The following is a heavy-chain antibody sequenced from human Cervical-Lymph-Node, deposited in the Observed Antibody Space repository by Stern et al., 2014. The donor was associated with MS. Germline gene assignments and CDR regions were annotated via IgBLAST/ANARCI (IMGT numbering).Heavy chain of an antibody. D-gene: IGHD6-19*01. V-gene: IGHV5-51*01. Sequence: VQLVQSGAEVKKPGESLKISCKGSGYSFTSYWIGWVRQMPGKGLEWMGIIYPGDSDTRYSPSFQGQVAISADKSISTAYLQWSSLKASDTAMYYCARFSGWPFASKYYGMDVWGQGTTVTVSS. CDR1: GYSFTSYW. CDR2: IYPGDSDT. CDR3: ARFSGWPFASKYYGMDV. J-gene: IGHJ6*02.